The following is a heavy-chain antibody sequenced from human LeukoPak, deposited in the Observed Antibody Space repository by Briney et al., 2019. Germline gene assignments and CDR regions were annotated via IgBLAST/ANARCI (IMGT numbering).Heavy chain of an antibody. V-gene: IGHV3-23*01. D-gene: IGHD3-22*01. J-gene: IGHJ4*02. CDR1: GGSISSSN. Sequence: PSETLSLTCAVSGGSISSSNWWSWVRQPPGKGLEWVSAISGSGGSTYYADSVKGRFTISRDNSKNTLYLQMNSLRVEDTAVYYCAKVGSGYYDHLDFWGQGILVTVSS. CDR3: AKVGSGYYDHLDF. CDR2: ISGSGGST.